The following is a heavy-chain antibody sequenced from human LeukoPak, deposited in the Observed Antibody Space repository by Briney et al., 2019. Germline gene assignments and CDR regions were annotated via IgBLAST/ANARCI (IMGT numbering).Heavy chain of an antibody. V-gene: IGHV1-2*02. J-gene: IGHJ4*02. CDR2: IHPNSGGT. Sequence: ASVKVSCKASGYTFTDYYMNWVRQAPGQGLEWMGWIHPNSGGTNYAQKFQGRVAMTRDTSISTAYMELSRLTFDDTAVYYCGRKSAARKTSEFDYWGQGTLVTVSS. CDR1: GYTFTDYY. CDR3: GRKSAARKTSEFDY. D-gene: IGHD6-6*01.